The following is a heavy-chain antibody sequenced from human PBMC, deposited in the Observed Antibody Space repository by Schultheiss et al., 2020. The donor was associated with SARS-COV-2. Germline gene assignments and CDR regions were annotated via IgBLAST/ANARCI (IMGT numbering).Heavy chain of an antibody. V-gene: IGHV3-21*01. CDR2: ISSSSSYI. Sequence: GESLKISCAASGFTFSSYSMNWVRQAPGKGLEWVSSISSSSSYIYYADSVKGRFTISRDNAKNSLYLQMNSLRAEDTAVYYCARWGLDYGDYEVYYYYGMDVWGQGTTVTVSS. CDR1: GFTFSSYS. D-gene: IGHD4-17*01. J-gene: IGHJ6*02. CDR3: ARWGLDYGDYEVYYYYGMDV.